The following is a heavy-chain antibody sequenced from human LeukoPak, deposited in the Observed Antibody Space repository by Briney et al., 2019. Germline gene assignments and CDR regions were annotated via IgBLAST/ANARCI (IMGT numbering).Heavy chain of an antibody. CDR2: IYYSGST. V-gene: IGHV4-59*01. CDR1: GGSISSYY. D-gene: IGHD6-19*01. Sequence: PSETLSLTCTVSGGSISSYYWSWIRQPPGKGLDWIGYIYYSGSTNYNPSLKSRVTISVDTSKNQFSLKLSSVTAADTAVYYCARRRSYRSGWSIFDYWGQGTLVTVSS. CDR3: ARRRSYRSGWSIFDY. J-gene: IGHJ4*02.